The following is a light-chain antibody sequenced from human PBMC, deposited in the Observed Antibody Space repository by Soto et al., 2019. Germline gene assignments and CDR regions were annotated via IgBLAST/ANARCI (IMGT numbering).Light chain of an antibody. CDR2: DAS. CDR3: QQYSHLIT. CDR1: QDISNY. J-gene: IGKJ5*01. Sequence: DIQMTLSPSSLSASVGHSVTITCQASQDISNYLNWYQQKLGKAPKLLIYDASNLETGVPSRFSGSGSGTDFTFTISSLKPEDIATYYCQQYSHLITFGQGTRLEIK. V-gene: IGKV1-33*01.